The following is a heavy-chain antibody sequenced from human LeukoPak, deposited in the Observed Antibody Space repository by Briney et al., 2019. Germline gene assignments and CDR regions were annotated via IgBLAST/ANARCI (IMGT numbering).Heavy chain of an antibody. Sequence: SETLSLTCAVYDGSFSGYYWTWIRQSPGKGLEWIGEIHHSAGTNYNPSLKSRASMSIDMSKNQFSLKLSSVTAADTAVYYCARRPKPRGMDYWGQGTLVTVSS. CDR1: DGSFSGYY. V-gene: IGHV4-34*01. CDR2: IHHSAGT. D-gene: IGHD3-10*01. CDR3: ARRPKPRGMDY. J-gene: IGHJ4*02.